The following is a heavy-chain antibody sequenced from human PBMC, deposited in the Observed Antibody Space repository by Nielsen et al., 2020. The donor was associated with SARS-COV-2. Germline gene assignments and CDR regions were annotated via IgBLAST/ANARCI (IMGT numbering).Heavy chain of an antibody. J-gene: IGHJ6*03. Sequence: GESLKISCTASGFTFSSYWMSWVRQVPGKGLERVANIKPDGSEKYYVDSVKGRFTISRDNAKNSLYLQLISLRAEDTAVYYCARDAERIAIFGVVMGGWDYMDVWGKGTTVTVSS. CDR3: ARDAERIAIFGVVMGGWDYMDV. CDR2: IKPDGSEK. D-gene: IGHD3-3*01. V-gene: IGHV3-7*05. CDR1: GFTFSSYW.